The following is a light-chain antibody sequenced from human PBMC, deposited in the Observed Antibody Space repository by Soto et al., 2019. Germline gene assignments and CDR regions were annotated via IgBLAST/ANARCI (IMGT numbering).Light chain of an antibody. CDR1: SGSVSTDYY. CDR3: VLYMGSGISV. V-gene: IGLV8-61*01. J-gene: IGLJ3*02. CDR2: STN. Sequence: QTVVTQEPSFSVSPGGTVTLTCGLNSGSVSTDYYPSWYQQTPGQAPRTLIYSTNTRSPGVPGRFFGSILGNKAALTITGAQTEDESDYYCVLYMGSGISVFGGGTKVTVL.